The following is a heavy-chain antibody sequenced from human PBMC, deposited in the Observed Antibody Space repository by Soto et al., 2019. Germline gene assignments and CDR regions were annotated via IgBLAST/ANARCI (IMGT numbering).Heavy chain of an antibody. D-gene: IGHD1-26*01. CDR3: ASERSAQYFDF. CDR2: IFPTFGTA. J-gene: IGHJ4*02. V-gene: IGHV1-69*06. CDR1: GGSFSSHG. Sequence: QVQLVQSGTVVQRRGSSVKVSCQASGGSFSSHGMAWMRQAPGQGLEWMGGIFPTFGTATYAPKFQGRVTITADKSTNTAYMELSSLRSEDTAVYYCASERSAQYFDFWGQGTLITVSS.